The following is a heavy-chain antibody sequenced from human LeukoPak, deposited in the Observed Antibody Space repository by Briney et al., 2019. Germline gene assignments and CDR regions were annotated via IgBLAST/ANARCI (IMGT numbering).Heavy chain of an antibody. Sequence: PGGSLRLSCAASGFTFSSYGMHWVRQAPGKGLEWVAFIRYDGSNKYYADSVKGRFTISRDNSKNTLYLQMNSLRAEDTAVYYCAKGMITFGGVIVPIDYWGQGTLVTVSS. CDR2: IRYDGSNK. J-gene: IGHJ4*02. CDR1: GFTFSSYG. CDR3: AKGMITFGGVIVPIDY. D-gene: IGHD3-16*02. V-gene: IGHV3-30*02.